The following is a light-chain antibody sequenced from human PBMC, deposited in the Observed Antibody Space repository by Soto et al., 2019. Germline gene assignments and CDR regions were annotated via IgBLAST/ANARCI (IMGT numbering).Light chain of an antibody. Sequence: QSVLTQPPSVSAAPGQKVTISCSGSTSNIGTNYVSWYQQLPGTAPKLLISDNNKRPSGIPDRFSGSKSGTSATLGITGLQTGDEADYYCATWDYSLTAVVFGGGTKVTVL. CDR3: ATWDYSLTAVV. CDR2: DNN. J-gene: IGLJ3*02. V-gene: IGLV1-51*01. CDR1: TSNIGTNY.